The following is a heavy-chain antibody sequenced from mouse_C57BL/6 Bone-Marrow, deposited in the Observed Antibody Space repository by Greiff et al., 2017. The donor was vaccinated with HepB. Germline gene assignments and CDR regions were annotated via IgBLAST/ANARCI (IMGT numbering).Heavy chain of an antibody. D-gene: IGHD1-1*01. CDR3: ARYYYGSSSNWYFDV. V-gene: IGHV14-2*01. J-gene: IGHJ1*03. CDR1: VFNIKDYY. Sequence: EVKLMESGAELVKPGASVKLSCTASVFNIKDYYMHWVKQRTEQGLEWIGRIDPEDGETKYAPKFQGKATITADTSSNTAYLQLSSLTSEDTAVYYCARYYYGSSSNWYFDVWGTGTTVTVSS. CDR2: IDPEDGET.